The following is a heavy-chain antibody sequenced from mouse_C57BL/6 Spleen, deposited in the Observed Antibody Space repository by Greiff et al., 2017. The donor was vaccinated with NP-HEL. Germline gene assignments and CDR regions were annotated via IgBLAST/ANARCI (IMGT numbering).Heavy chain of an antibody. CDR3: ARTARIKY. J-gene: IGHJ2*01. CDR1: GYSITSGYG. D-gene: IGHD1-2*01. V-gene: IGHV3-1*02. Sequence: DVQLQESGPGLVKPSQSLSLTCTVTGYSITSGYGWDWIRQFPGNKLEWMGYISYSGSTNYNPSLKSRISITRDTSKNQFCLQLNSVTTEDTATYDWARTARIKYWGQGTTLTVSS. CDR2: ISYSGST.